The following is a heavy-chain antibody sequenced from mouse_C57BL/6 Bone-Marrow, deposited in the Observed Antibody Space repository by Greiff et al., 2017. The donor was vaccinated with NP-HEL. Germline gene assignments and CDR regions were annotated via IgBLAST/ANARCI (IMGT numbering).Heavy chain of an antibody. D-gene: IGHD2-4*01. CDR3: ARGYDYDGDWYFDV. Sequence: AAEGVDFSRYWMSWVRRAPGKGLEWIGEINPDSSTINYAPSLKDKFIISRDNAKNTLYLQMSKVRSEDTALYYCARGYDYDGDWYFDVWGTGTTVTVSS. J-gene: IGHJ1*03. CDR1: GVDFSRYW. CDR2: INPDSSTI. V-gene: IGHV4-1*01.